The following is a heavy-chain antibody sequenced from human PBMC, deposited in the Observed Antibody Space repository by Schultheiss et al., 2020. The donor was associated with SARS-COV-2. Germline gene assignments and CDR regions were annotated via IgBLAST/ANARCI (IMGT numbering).Heavy chain of an antibody. CDR1: GYTFTGYY. D-gene: IGHD6-13*01. CDR2: INPNSGGT. J-gene: IGHJ5*02. CDR3: ARDWGVGAAAGTGLGWFDP. Sequence: ASVKVSCKASGYTFTGYYMHWVRQAPGQGLEWMGRINPNSGGTNYAQKFQGRVTMTRDTSISTAYMELSRLRSDDTAVYYCARDWGVGAAAGTGLGWFDPWGQGTLVTVSS. V-gene: IGHV1-2*06.